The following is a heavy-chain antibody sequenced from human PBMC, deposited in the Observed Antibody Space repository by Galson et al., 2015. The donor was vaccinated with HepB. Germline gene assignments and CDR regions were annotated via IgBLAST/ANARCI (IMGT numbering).Heavy chain of an antibody. V-gene: IGHV3-21*01. J-gene: IGHJ3*02. CDR3: ARDPATAIEAMGTGDI. CDR2: ISSSGSYI. D-gene: IGHD5-18*01. Sequence: SLRLSCAASGFTFSSYSMNWVRQAPGKGLEWVSSISSSGSYIYYADSVKGRFTISRDNAKNSLYLQMNSLRAEDTAVYYCARDPATAIEAMGTGDIWGQGTMVTVSS. CDR1: GFTFSSYS.